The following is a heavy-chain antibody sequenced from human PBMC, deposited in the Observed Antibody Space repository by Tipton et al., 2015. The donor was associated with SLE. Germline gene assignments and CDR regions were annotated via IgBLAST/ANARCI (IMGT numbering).Heavy chain of an antibody. J-gene: IGHJ4*02. CDR3: ARHTRAYDSSGYLDY. V-gene: IGHV4-59*08. Sequence: TLSLTCTVSGGSISSYYWSWIRQPPGKGLEWIGYINYSGSTNYNPSLKSRVTISVDTSKNQFSLKLSSVTAADTAAYYCARHTRAYDSSGYLDYWGQGTLVTVSS. D-gene: IGHD3-22*01. CDR2: INYSGST. CDR1: GGSISSYY.